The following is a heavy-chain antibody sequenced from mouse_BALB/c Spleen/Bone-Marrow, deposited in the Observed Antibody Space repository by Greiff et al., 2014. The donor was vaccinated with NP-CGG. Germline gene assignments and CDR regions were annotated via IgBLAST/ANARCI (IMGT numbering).Heavy chain of an antibody. CDR1: GYTFTDYE. J-gene: IGHJ3*01. CDR3: TREGYYGSSPAWFPY. Sequence: VQLQQSGAELVRPGASVTLSCKASGYTFTDYEMHWVKQTPVHGLEWIGTIDPETGGTAYNQKFEGKATLTADKSSSTAYMGLRSLTSEDSAVYYCTREGYYGSSPAWFPYWGQGTLVTVSA. D-gene: IGHD1-1*01. V-gene: IGHV1-15*01. CDR2: IDPETGGT.